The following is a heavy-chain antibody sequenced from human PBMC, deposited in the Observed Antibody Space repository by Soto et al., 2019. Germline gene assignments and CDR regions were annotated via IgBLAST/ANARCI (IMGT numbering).Heavy chain of an antibody. CDR1: GGSISSYY. Sequence: LSLTCTVSGGSISSYYWSWIRQPPGKGLEWIGYIYYSGSTNYNPSLKSRVTISVDTSKNQFSLKLSSVTAADTAVYYCARVPAGWLHPYFDYWGQGTLVTVSS. J-gene: IGHJ4*02. V-gene: IGHV4-59*01. D-gene: IGHD5-12*01. CDR3: ARVPAGWLHPYFDY. CDR2: IYYSGST.